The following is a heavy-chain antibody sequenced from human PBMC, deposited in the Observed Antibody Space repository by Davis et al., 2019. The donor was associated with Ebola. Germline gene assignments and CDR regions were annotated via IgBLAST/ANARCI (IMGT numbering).Heavy chain of an antibody. J-gene: IGHJ6*04. CDR3: AKSMATGSSPVWVISMDV. CDR2: ISGSGGTT. V-gene: IGHV3-23*01. D-gene: IGHD3-10*01. Sequence: PGESLKISCAASGFTFSTYGMHWVRQAPGKGLEWVSAISGSGGTTYYAGSVKGRFTVSRDNSKNTLYLQMNSLRPEDTAVYYCAKSMATGSSPVWVISMDVWGKGTTVTVSS. CDR1: GFTFSTYG.